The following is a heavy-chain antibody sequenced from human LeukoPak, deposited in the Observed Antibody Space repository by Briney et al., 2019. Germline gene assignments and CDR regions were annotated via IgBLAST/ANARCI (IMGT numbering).Heavy chain of an antibody. V-gene: IGHV1-69*13. CDR1: GGTFSSYA. Sequence: ASVKVSCKASGGTFSSYAISWVRQAPGQGLEWMGGIIPIFGTANYAQKFQGRVTITADESTSTAYMEMSSLRSEDTAVYYCARSLHHITIFGVVITATFDPWGQGTLVTVSS. CDR2: IIPIFGTA. J-gene: IGHJ5*02. D-gene: IGHD3-3*01. CDR3: ARSLHHITIFGVVITATFDP.